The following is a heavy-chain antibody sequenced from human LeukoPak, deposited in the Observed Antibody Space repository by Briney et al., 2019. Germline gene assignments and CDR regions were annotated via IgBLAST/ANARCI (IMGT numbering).Heavy chain of an antibody. Sequence: GGSLRLSCAASGFRFSDYYMSWIRQAPGKGLEWVSYISSSSTYTNYADSVKGRFTISRDDAKNSLYLQMNSLRGEDRAIYYCARDRDYYGSGSYDFWGQGTLVTVSS. J-gene: IGHJ4*02. CDR1: GFRFSDYY. CDR3: ARDRDYYGSGSYDF. V-gene: IGHV3-11*05. CDR2: ISSSSTYT. D-gene: IGHD3-10*01.